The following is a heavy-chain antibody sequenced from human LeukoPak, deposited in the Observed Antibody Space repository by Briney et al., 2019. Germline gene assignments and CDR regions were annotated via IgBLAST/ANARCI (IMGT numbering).Heavy chain of an antibody. CDR2: IYPGDSDT. V-gene: IGHV5-51*01. D-gene: IGHD2/OR15-2a*01. CDR1: GYSFTNYW. J-gene: IGHJ4*02. CDR3: ARGNTVASFDY. Sequence: GESLKISCKGSGYSFTNYWIGWVRQMPGKGLEWMGIIYPGDSDTRYSPSFQGQVIISVDKSINTAYLQWSSLKASDTAMYYCARGNTVASFDYWGQGTLVTVSS.